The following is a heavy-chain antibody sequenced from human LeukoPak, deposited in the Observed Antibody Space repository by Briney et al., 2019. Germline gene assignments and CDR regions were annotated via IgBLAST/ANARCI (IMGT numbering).Heavy chain of an antibody. J-gene: IGHJ5*02. CDR2: IYYSGST. V-gene: IGHV4-59*08. D-gene: IGHD1-26*01. CDR1: GYSISSSYY. CDR3: ARALVGATGWFDP. Sequence: SETLSLTCAVSGYSISSSYYWSWIRQPPGKGLEWIGYIYYSGSTNYNPSLKSRVTISVDTSKNQFSLKLSSVTAADTAVYYCARALVGATGWFDPWGQGTLVTVSS.